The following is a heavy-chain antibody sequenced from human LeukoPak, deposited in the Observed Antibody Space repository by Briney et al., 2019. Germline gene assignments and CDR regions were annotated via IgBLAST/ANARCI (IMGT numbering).Heavy chain of an antibody. V-gene: IGHV1-69*01. Sequence: SVKVSCKASGGTFSSYAISWVRQAPGQGLEWMGGIIPIFGTANYAQKFQGRVTITADESTSTGYMELSSLRSEDTAVYYCARATTMVRGVIITQDSRDAFDIWGQGTMVTVSS. CDR2: IIPIFGTA. CDR1: GGTFSSYA. D-gene: IGHD3-10*01. J-gene: IGHJ3*02. CDR3: ARATTMVRGVIITQDSRDAFDI.